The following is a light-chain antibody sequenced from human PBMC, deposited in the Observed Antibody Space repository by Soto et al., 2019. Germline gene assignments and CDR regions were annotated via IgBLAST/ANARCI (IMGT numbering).Light chain of an antibody. V-gene: IGKV3-15*01. CDR3: QQYNDWPIT. Sequence: EVVLTQSPPTLSVSPGEGATLSCRASQSINTLLAWYQQRPGQPPTLLIYRASTRATGVPARFSGRGSGTEFTLAIKSLQSEDFAVYYCQQYNDWPITFGQGTRLEIK. CDR1: QSINTL. CDR2: RAS. J-gene: IGKJ5*01.